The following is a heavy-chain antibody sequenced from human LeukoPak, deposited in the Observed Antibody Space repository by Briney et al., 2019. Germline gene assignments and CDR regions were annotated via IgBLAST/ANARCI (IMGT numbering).Heavy chain of an antibody. Sequence: SDTLSLTRTVSGGSISGYFWHWIRQPAGKGLEWIGRVHISETTIYNPSLKSRVTMSVDTSNNHFSLNLSSVTAADTAVYCARGYRVSEIRFFEWLLDYWGQGYLVTVSS. J-gene: IGHJ4*02. CDR3: ARGYRVSEIRFFEWLLDY. CDR2: VHISETT. D-gene: IGHD3-3*01. V-gene: IGHV4-4*07. CDR1: GGSISGYF.